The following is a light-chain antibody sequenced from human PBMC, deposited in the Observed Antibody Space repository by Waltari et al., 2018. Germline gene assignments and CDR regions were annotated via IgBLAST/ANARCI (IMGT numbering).Light chain of an antibody. CDR3: QHRSNWPPEFT. CDR1: QNINTF. Sequence: VVLTQSPATLSLSAGEGATLSCRASQNINTFLAWYQQKPGKAPRHLIYDASNRATGIPARFGGSGSETDFTLTISSLEPEDFAVYYCQHRSNWPPEFTFGPGTKVYIK. V-gene: IGKV3-11*01. J-gene: IGKJ3*01. CDR2: DAS.